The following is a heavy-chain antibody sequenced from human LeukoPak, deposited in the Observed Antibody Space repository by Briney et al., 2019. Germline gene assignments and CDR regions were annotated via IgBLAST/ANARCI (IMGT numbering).Heavy chain of an antibody. CDR1: GYTFTDYY. V-gene: IGHV1-2*02. CDR2: INPNSGGT. Sequence: GASVKVSLKTSGYTFTDYYIHWVRQAPGQGLEWMGWINPNSGGTNYAQKFQGRVTMTRDTSISTAYMELSRLRSDDTAVYYCARDFTVMRAFDIWGQATMVTVSS. J-gene: IGHJ3*02. D-gene: IGHD4-17*01. CDR3: ARDFTVMRAFDI.